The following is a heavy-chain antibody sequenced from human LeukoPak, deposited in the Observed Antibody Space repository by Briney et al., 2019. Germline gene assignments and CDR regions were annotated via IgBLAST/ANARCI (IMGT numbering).Heavy chain of an antibody. D-gene: IGHD3-10*01. CDR2: IYYTGSA. CDR1: SGSVCNGDYY. Sequence: SETLSLTCTVSSGSVCNGDYYWSWLRQPPGKALQSIGYIYYTGSAYYNPSLGGRVTLSVDTSKNQFSVKLSSVTAADTAVYYCARSQNYYGSGDYWSQGTLVTVSS. J-gene: IGHJ4*02. CDR3: ARSQNYYGSGDY. V-gene: IGHV4-61*08.